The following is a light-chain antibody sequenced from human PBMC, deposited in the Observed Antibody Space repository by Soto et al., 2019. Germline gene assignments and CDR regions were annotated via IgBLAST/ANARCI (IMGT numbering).Light chain of an antibody. V-gene: IGKV3-20*01. CDR3: QQYGSSPRRT. J-gene: IGKJ1*01. CDR1: QSVSSSY. CDR2: GAS. Sequence: EIVLTQSPGTLSLSPGERATLSCRASQSVSSSYLAWYQQKPGQAPRLRIYGASSRATGIPDRFSGSGSGTDFTLTISRLEPEDFAVYYCQQYGSSPRRTFGQGTKVEI.